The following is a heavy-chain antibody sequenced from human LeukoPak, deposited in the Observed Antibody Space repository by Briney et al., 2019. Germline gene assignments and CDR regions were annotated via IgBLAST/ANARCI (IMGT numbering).Heavy chain of an antibody. Sequence: ASVEVSCKASGYTFTSYGISWLRQAPGQGLEWLGWISGYNGNTNYAQKFQGRVTMTTDTPTSTAYMDLRSLKSDDTAVYYCAVHDFYSGGYLFDYWGQGALVTVSS. V-gene: IGHV1-18*01. CDR1: GYTFTSYG. CDR2: ISGYNGNT. J-gene: IGHJ4*02. D-gene: IGHD3-3*01. CDR3: AVHDFYSGGYLFDY.